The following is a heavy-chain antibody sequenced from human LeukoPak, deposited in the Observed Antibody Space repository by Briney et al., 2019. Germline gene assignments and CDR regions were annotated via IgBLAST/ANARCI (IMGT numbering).Heavy chain of an antibody. D-gene: IGHD3-22*01. CDR1: GFTFSSYA. CDR3: AKGGDSYDSSGLDY. CDR2: ISGSGGST. J-gene: IGHJ4*02. V-gene: IGHV3-23*01. Sequence: RGGSLRLSCAASGFTFSSYAMSCVRQAPGKGREGVSAISGSGGSTYYADSVKGRFTISRDYSKTTLYLKMNRLRAEDRAVYSCAKGGDSYDSSGLDYWGQGTLVTVSS.